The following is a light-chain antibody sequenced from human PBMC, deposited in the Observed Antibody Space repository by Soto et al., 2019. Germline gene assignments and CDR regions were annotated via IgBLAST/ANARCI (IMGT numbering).Light chain of an antibody. CDR3: QQYSSSPPRYT. CDR2: GAS. Sequence: EIVLTQSPGTLSLSPGERATLSCRASQSVISTYLAWYQQKPGQAPRVLIYGASSRATGIPDRFSGSGSGTDFTLTISRLEPEDFAVYYCQQYSSSPPRYTFGQGTKLEIK. J-gene: IGKJ2*01. CDR1: QSVISTY. V-gene: IGKV3-20*01.